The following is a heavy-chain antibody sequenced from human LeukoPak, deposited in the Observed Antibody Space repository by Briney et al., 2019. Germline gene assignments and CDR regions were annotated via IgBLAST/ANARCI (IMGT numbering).Heavy chain of an antibody. V-gene: IGHV4-59*08. CDR1: GGSISSYY. D-gene: IGHD6-19*01. CDR2: IYYSGST. Sequence: SETLSLTCTVSGGSISSYYWSWIRQPPGKGLEWIGYIYYSGSTNYNPSLKSRVTISVDTSKNQFSLKLSSVTAADTAAYYCASYNQWLANFDYWGQGTLVTVSS. J-gene: IGHJ4*02. CDR3: ASYNQWLANFDY.